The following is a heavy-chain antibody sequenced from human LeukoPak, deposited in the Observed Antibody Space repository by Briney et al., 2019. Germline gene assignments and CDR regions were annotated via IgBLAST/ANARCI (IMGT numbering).Heavy chain of an antibody. Sequence: PGGSLRLSCAASGFTFSDYYMSWIRQAPGKGLEGDSYISSSGSTIYYADSVKGRFTISRDNAKNSLYLQMNSLRAEDTAVYYCARASYGSGSYYYDYWGQGTLVTVSS. CDR1: GFTFSDYY. J-gene: IGHJ4*02. CDR3: ARASYGSGSYYYDY. CDR2: ISSSGSTI. D-gene: IGHD3-10*01. V-gene: IGHV3-11*01.